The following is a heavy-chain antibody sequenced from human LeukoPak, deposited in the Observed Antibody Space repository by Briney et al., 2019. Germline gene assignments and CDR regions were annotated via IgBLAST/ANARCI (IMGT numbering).Heavy chain of an antibody. Sequence: GGSLRLSCVASGFTFSSYDMHWVRQATGKGLEWVSAIGTAGDTYYPGSVKGRFTISRENAKNSLYLQMNSLRAGDTAVYYCARAIAAAGTDYYYGMDVWGQGTTVTVSS. J-gene: IGHJ6*02. CDR3: ARAIAAAGTDYYYGMDV. V-gene: IGHV3-13*01. CDR2: IGTAGDT. CDR1: GFTFSSYD. D-gene: IGHD6-13*01.